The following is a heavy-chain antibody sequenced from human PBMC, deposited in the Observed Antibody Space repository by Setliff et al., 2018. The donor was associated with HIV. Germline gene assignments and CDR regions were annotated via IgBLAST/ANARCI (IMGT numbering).Heavy chain of an antibody. CDR1: GFTFDDYV. CDR2: ITWNGHTT. Sequence: GGSLRLSCAASGFTFDDYVMSWVRQVPGKGLEWVSGITWNGHTTDYADSVKGRFTISRDNRNKFLYLQMNSLSAEDTAIYYCAKHRSGGDYTSGVFDIWGQGTMVTVSS. D-gene: IGHD4-17*01. J-gene: IGHJ3*02. V-gene: IGHV3-20*04. CDR3: AKHRSGGDYTSGVFDI.